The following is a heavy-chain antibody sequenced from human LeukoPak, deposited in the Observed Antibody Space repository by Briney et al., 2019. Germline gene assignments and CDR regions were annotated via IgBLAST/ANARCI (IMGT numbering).Heavy chain of an antibody. Sequence: ASVKVSCKASGGTFSSYTISWVRQAPGQGLEWMGRIIPILGIANYAQRCQGRVTITADKSTSTAYMELSSLRSEDTAVYYCARVGESNYDFWSGYYYNWFDPWGQGTLVTVSS. V-gene: IGHV1-69*02. CDR1: GGTFSSYT. CDR2: IIPILGIA. CDR3: ARVGESNYDFWSGYYYNWFDP. J-gene: IGHJ5*02. D-gene: IGHD3-3*01.